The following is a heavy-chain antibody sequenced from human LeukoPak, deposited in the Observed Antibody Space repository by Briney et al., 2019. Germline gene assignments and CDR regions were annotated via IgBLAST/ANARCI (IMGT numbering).Heavy chain of an antibody. V-gene: IGHV1-69*05. CDR1: GGTFSSYA. Sequence: SVKVSCKASGGTFSSYAISWVRQAPGQGLEWMGRIIPIFGTANCAQKFQGRVTITTDESTSTAYMELSSLRSEDTAVYYCARGGSSDVTLGDYFDYWGQGTLVTVSS. CDR3: ARGGSSDVTLGDYFDY. D-gene: IGHD2-15*01. CDR2: IIPIFGTA. J-gene: IGHJ4*02.